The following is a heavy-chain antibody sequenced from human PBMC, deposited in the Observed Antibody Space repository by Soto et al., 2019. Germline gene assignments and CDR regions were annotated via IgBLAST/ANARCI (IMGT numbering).Heavy chain of an antibody. CDR2: IYYSGTT. CDR3: ARHRGGASYQRYFDY. V-gene: IGHV4-39*01. Sequence: PSETLSLTFTVAGGYSSGNDYYCDWIRQSPGKGLEWIGSIYYSGTTYYNPSLKSRVSMSVDTSRNQFSLKLSSVTAADTAVYFCARHRGGASYQRYFDYWGHGTPVTGSS. D-gene: IGHD1-26*01. CDR1: GGYSSGNDYY. J-gene: IGHJ4*01.